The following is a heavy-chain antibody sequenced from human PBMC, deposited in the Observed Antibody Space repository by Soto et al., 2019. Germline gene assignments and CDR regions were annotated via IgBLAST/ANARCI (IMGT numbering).Heavy chain of an antibody. J-gene: IGHJ4*02. D-gene: IGHD6-13*01. CDR3: ARDLRPYRSSWYLDY. CDR1: GFTFSSYA. CDR2: ISYDGSNK. V-gene: IGHV3-30-3*01. Sequence: QVQLVESGGGVVQPGRSLRLSCAASGFTFSSYAMHWVRQAPGKGLEWVAVISYDGSNKYYADSVKGRFTISRDNSKNTLYLQMNSLRAEDTAVYYCARDLRPYRSSWYLDYWGQGTLVTVSS.